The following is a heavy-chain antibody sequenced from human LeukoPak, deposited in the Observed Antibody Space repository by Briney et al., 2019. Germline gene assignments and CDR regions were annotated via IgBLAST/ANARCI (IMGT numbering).Heavy chain of an antibody. V-gene: IGHV4-39*07. CDR1: GGSISSSSYY. CDR2: IYYSGST. Sequence: SETLSLTCTVSGGSISSSSYYWGWIRQPPGKGLEWIGSIYYSGSTYYNPSLKRRVTISLDTSKNQFSLKLSSVTAADTAVYYCARIEDVTRGYNHAYYFDYWGQGTLVTVSS. J-gene: IGHJ4*02. CDR3: ARIEDVTRGYNHAYYFDY. D-gene: IGHD5-18*01.